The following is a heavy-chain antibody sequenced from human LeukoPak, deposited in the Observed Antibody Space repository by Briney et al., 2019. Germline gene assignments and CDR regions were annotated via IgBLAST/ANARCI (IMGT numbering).Heavy chain of an antibody. CDR2: IGSSGSAI. CDR3: ARVSAIVGATWGFDP. V-gene: IGHV3-48*03. D-gene: IGHD1-26*01. Sequence: SGGSLRLSCAASGFTFSTFEFNWVRQTPGKGLEWVSYIGSSGSAIYYADSVKGRFTISRDNAKNSLYLQMNSLRAEDTAVYYRARVSAIVGATWGFDPWGQGTLVTVSS. CDR1: GFTFSTFE. J-gene: IGHJ5*02.